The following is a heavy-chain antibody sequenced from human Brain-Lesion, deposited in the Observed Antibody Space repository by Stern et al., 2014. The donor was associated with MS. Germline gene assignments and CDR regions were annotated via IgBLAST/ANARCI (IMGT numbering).Heavy chain of an antibody. V-gene: IGHV3-21*01. Sequence: EVQLVQSGGGLVKPGGSLRLSCAASGFTFSSYTMNWVRQAPGKGLEWVSSINRGSDYIYYADSVKGRFTISRDKAKNSTYLQMNSLRAEDTALYYCARVEPPLADFYYYYGMDVWGQGTTVTVSS. CDR1: GFTFSSYT. CDR2: INRGSDYI. D-gene: IGHD1-14*01. J-gene: IGHJ6*02. CDR3: ARVEPPLADFYYYYGMDV.